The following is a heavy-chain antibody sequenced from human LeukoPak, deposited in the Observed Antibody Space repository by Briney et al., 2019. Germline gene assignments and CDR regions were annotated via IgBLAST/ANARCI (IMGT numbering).Heavy chain of an antibody. CDR1: GYTFTTYN. CDR3: ARGRGGGYFDF. J-gene: IGHJ4*02. Sequence: ASVKVSCKASGYTFTTYNIHWVRQAPGQGLDWMGWITPNSGGTNYAQKFQGRVTMTRDTSISTAYMELSRLRSDDTAAYSCARGRGGGYFDFWGQETLVTVSS. D-gene: IGHD2-15*01. CDR2: ITPNSGGT. V-gene: IGHV1-2*02.